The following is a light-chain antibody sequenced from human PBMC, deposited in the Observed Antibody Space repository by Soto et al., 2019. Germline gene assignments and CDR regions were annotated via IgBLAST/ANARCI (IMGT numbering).Light chain of an antibody. Sequence: EIVLTQSPDTLSLSPGESATLSCRASQSVSARLAWYKHKPGQPPRLLISDVCNRASGVAERFSGSGSETDFTLITRRLEPEDSALYYCQHYQGGHPIAFGQGTRLEIK. CDR3: QHYQGGHPIA. V-gene: IGKV3-20*01. J-gene: IGKJ5*01. CDR2: DVC. CDR1: QSVSARL.